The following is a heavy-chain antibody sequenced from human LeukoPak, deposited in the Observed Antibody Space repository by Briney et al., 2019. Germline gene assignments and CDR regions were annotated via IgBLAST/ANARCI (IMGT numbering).Heavy chain of an antibody. CDR1: GYSFSKFW. J-gene: IGHJ3*02. V-gene: IGHV5-51*01. Sequence: GESLKISCKGSGYSFSKFWIGWVRQMPGKGLEWMGIIYPGDSDTRYSPSFQGQVTISADKSISTAYLQWSSLKASDTAMYYCARGVVVPAASDAFDIWGQGTMVTVSS. D-gene: IGHD2-2*01. CDR2: IYPGDSDT. CDR3: ARGVVVPAASDAFDI.